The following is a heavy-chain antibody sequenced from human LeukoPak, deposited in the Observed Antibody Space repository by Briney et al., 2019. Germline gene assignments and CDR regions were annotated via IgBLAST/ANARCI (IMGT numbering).Heavy chain of an antibody. V-gene: IGHV4-4*07. Sequence: PSETLSLTCAVYGGSFSGYYWSWIRQPAGKGLEWIGRIYTSGSTNYNPSLKSRVTISVDTSKNQFSLKLSSVTAADTAVYYCARDRGYYGSGSTPDSYYYMDVWGKGTTVTISS. J-gene: IGHJ6*03. CDR3: ARDRGYYGSGSTPDSYYYMDV. CDR1: GGSFSGYY. CDR2: IYTSGST. D-gene: IGHD3-10*01.